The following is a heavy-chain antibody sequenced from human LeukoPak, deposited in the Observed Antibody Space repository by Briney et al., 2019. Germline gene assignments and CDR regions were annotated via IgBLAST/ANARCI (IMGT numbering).Heavy chain of an antibody. CDR3: AREGYYGSGSYSAAFDI. Sequence: SQTLSLTCAVYGGSFSGYYWSWIRQPAGNGLEWIGEINHSGSTNYNPSLKSRVTISVDTSKNQFSLKLSSVTAADTAVYYCAREGYYGSGSYSAAFDIWGQGTMVTVSS. CDR2: INHSGST. J-gene: IGHJ3*02. CDR1: GGSFSGYY. V-gene: IGHV4-34*01. D-gene: IGHD3-10*01.